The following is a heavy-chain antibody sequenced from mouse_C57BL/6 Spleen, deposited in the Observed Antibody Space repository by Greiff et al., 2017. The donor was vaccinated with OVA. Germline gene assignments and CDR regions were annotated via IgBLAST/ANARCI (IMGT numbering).Heavy chain of an antibody. CDR1: GYTFTDYY. CDR2: IGPGSGST. J-gene: IGHJ4*01. V-gene: IGHV1-77*01. D-gene: IGHD1-1*01. Sequence: LVEPGASVKISCKASGYTFTDYYINWVKQRPGQGLEWIGKIGPGSGSTYYNEKFKGKATLTADKSSSTAYMQLSSLTSEDSAVYFCARSIYYYGSSYAMDYWGQGTSVTVSS. CDR3: ARSIYYYGSSYAMDY.